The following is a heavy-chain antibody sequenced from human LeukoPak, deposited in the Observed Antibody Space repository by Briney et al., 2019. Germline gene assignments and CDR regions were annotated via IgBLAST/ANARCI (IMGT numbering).Heavy chain of an antibody. Sequence: GSLRLSCTASGFTLGSHGMHWVRQIPGQGLEWVAAVSSGFHAFFADSVQGRFTVSREDARNSLYLQMNSLRAGDTAVYYCVREARGYHYTYFDYWGQGTLVTVSS. CDR1: GFTLGSHG. CDR2: VSSGFHA. D-gene: IGHD5-18*01. J-gene: IGHJ4*02. V-gene: IGHV3-13*01. CDR3: VREARGYHYTYFDY.